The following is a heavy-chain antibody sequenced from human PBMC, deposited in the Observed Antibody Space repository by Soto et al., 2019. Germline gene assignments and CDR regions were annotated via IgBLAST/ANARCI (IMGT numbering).Heavy chain of an antibody. D-gene: IGHD1-1*01. CDR1: GYSISSGPY. CDR2: IYRGGIT. CDR3: AIGNPDWFDP. V-gene: IGHV4-38-2*01. Sequence: SETLSLTCAVSGYSISSGPYWGWIRQPPGKGLEWIGTIYRGGITYYNPSLKSRVTISIDTSKNHFSLRLSSVTATDTAVYFCAIGNPDWFDPWGQGTLVTVSS. J-gene: IGHJ5*02.